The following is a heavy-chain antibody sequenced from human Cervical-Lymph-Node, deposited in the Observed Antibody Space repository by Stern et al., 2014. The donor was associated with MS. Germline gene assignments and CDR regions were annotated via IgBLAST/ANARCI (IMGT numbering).Heavy chain of an antibody. Sequence: QMQLVQSGPEVKKPGTSVKVSCKASGFTFTSSAVQWVRQARGTRLEWVGWIVVGSGNTNYAQKFQERVTITRDMSTSTAYMELSSLRSEDTAVYYCAAGYCSSTSCYAFDYWGQGTLVTVSS. CDR1: GFTFTSSA. CDR3: AAGYCSSTSCYAFDY. D-gene: IGHD2-2*01. CDR2: IVVGSGNT. V-gene: IGHV1-58*01. J-gene: IGHJ4*02.